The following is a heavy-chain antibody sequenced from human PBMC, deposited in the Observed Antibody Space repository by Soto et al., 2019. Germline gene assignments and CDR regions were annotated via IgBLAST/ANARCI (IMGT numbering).Heavy chain of an antibody. J-gene: IGHJ5*02. CDR2: ISNDGTST. V-gene: IGHV3-74*01. CDR1: GFTFSSYG. CDR3: AREKNGNSSWVYDP. D-gene: IGHD1-7*01. Sequence: RVSPRLSFAASGFTFSSYGMHWFRQTLGKGLVWVSRISNDGTSTSYADSVKGRFTISRDNAKNTLYLQLSSLRVEDTAVYYCAREKNGNSSWVYDPWSQGTLVTAPQ.